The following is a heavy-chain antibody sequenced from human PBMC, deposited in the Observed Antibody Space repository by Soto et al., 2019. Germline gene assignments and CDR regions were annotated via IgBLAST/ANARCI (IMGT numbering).Heavy chain of an antibody. CDR3: AIIAACSITTCSFPSRFLMLGYYYYYGMDV. V-gene: IGHV1-18*01. Sequence: QVRLVQSAAEVKKPGASVRVSCKASGYTFSNYGITWVRQAPGQGLEWMGWISAYNGNTHFAQKFQGRVTMTTDTPPTTAFMELRSMRSDDTAVYYCAIIAACSITTCSFPSRFLMLGYYYYYGMDVWGPGTTVTVSS. CDR1: GYTFSNYG. J-gene: IGHJ6*02. CDR2: ISAYNGNT. D-gene: IGHD2-2*01.